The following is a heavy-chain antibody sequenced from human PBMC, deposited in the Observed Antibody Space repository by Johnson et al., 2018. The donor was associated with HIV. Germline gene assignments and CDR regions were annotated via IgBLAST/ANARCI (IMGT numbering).Heavy chain of an antibody. J-gene: IGHJ3*02. Sequence: VQLVESGGDLVQPGGSLRLSCAASGFTFSSYWMSWVRQAPGKGLEWVANIKKDGSAKYSVDSLKGRFTISRDNVKNSLYLQMNSLRVEDAAVYYCVSSSLAWGLDAFDIWGQGTMVTVSS. CDR1: GFTFSSYW. D-gene: IGHD3-16*01. CDR2: IKKDGSAK. V-gene: IGHV3-7*01. CDR3: VSSSLAWGLDAFDI.